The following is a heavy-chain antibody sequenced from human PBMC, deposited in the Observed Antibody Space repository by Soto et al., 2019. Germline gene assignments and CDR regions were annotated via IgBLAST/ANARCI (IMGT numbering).Heavy chain of an antibody. CDR1: GFTLSDFA. V-gene: IGHV3-30-3*01. D-gene: IGHD2-2*01. Sequence: QVQVVESGGGVVQPGRSLRLSCAGSGFTLSDFAMHWVRQAPGKGLEWVALISNDGGYQHYGDSVRGRFTISRDNSKHMLYLQMTSLRVEDTAVYYFARAMPGMDVWGQWTTVTVSS. CDR3: ARAMPGMDV. J-gene: IGHJ6*02. CDR2: ISNDGGYQ.